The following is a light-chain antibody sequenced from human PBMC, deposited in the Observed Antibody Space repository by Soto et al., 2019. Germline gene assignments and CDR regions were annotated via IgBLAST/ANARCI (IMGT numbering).Light chain of an antibody. V-gene: IGKV3-20*01. CDR1: QTVGGRY. CDR3: LQYVSSPWT. J-gene: IGKJ1*01. CDR2: GAS. Sequence: EIVLTQSAATLSLSLGERATLSCRASQTVGGRYLAWFQQKPGQTPRLLIYGASTRAAGVPDRFSGSGSRTDFSLTINRLEPEDFAVYYCLQYVSSPWTFGQGTKVEV.